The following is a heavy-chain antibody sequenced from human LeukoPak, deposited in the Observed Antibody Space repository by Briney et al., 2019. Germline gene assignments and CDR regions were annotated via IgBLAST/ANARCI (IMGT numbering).Heavy chain of an antibody. CDR2: ISGSGGST. Sequence: GGSLRLSCAASGFTFSSYAMSWVRQAPGKGLEWVSAISGSGGSTYYADSVKGRFTISRDNAKNSLYLQMNSLRAEDTALYYCAKGVVPAAQLYYFDYWGQGTLVTVSS. J-gene: IGHJ4*02. D-gene: IGHD2-2*01. CDR3: AKGVVPAAQLYYFDY. V-gene: IGHV3-23*01. CDR1: GFTFSSYA.